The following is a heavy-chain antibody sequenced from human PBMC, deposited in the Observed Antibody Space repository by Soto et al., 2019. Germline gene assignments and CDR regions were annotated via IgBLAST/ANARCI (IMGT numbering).Heavy chain of an antibody. CDR3: AKDPRRPYCSSTSCYSLWFDP. CDR2: ISGSGGST. CDR1: GFTFSSYA. Sequence: GGSLRFSCAASGFTFSSYAMSWVRQAPGKGLEWVSAISGSGGSTYYADSVKGRFTISRDNSKNTLYLQMNSLRAEDTAVYYCAKDPRRPYCSSTSCYSLWFDPWGQGTLVTVSS. V-gene: IGHV3-23*01. J-gene: IGHJ5*02. D-gene: IGHD2-2*02.